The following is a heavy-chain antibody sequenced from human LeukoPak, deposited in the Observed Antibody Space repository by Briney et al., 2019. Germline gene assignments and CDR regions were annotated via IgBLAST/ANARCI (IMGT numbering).Heavy chain of an antibody. CDR2: INGSGGRT. V-gene: IGHV3-23*01. D-gene: IGHD1-26*01. CDR3: ARGGSYLSAFDI. J-gene: IGHJ3*02. CDR1: GFPFSNYA. Sequence: PGGSLRLSCAASGFPFSNYAMTWVRQAPGKGLEWVSDINGSGGRTYYADSVKGRFTISRDNSKNTLYLQMNSLKAEDTAVYYCARGGSYLSAFDIWGQGTMVTVSS.